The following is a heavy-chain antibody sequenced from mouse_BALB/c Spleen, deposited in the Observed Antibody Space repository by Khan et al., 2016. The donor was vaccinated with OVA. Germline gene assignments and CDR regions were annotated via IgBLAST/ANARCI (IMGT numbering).Heavy chain of an antibody. CDR2: MSSGSSTI. CDR1: GFTFSSFG. CDR3: ARSGGNFHWYFDV. V-gene: IGHV5-17*02. Sequence: EVQGVESGGGLVQPGGSRKLSCAASGFTFSSFGMHWVRQAPKKVLEWVAYMSSGSSTIYYVDTVKGRFTISRDNPKNTLFLQMTSLRSEDTAMYYCARSGGNFHWYFDVWGAGTSVTVSS. J-gene: IGHJ1*01. D-gene: IGHD2-1*01.